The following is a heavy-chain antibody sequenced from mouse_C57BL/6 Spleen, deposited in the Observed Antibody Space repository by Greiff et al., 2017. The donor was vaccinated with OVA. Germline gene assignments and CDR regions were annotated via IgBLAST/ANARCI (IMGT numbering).Heavy chain of an antibody. J-gene: IGHJ2*01. Sequence: QVQLQQSGAELVMPGASVKLSCKASGYTFTSYWMHWVKQRPGQGLEWIGEIDPSDSYTNYNQKFKGKSTLTVDKSSSTAYMQLSSLTSEDSAVYYCARCYSNYYYFDYWGQGTTLTVSS. D-gene: IGHD2-5*01. CDR2: IDPSDSYT. V-gene: IGHV1-69*01. CDR1: GYTFTSYW. CDR3: ARCYSNYYYFDY.